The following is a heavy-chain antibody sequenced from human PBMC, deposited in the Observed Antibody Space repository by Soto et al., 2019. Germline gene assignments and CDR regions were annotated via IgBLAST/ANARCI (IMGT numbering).Heavy chain of an antibody. CDR2: IWYDGSNK. CDR1: GFTFSSYG. Sequence: QVQLVESGGGVVQPGRSLRLSCAASGFTFSSYGMHWVRQAPGKGLEWVAVIWYDGSNKYYADSVKGRFTISRDNSKNTLYLQMNSLRAEDTAVYYCAREKVPAGGYYYYYCMDVWGQGTTVTVSS. V-gene: IGHV3-33*01. D-gene: IGHD3-16*01. CDR3: AREKVPAGGYYYYYCMDV. J-gene: IGHJ6*02.